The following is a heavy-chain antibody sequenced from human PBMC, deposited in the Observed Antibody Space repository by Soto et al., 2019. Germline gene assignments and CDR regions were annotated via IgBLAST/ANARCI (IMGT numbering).Heavy chain of an antibody. CDR3: ARDALGYCSGGSCYNPGY. V-gene: IGHV3-30-3*01. D-gene: IGHD2-15*01. Sequence: PGGSLRLSCAASGFTFSSYAMHWVRQAPGKGLEWVAVISYDGSNKYYADSVKGRFTISRDNSKNTLYLQMNSLRAEDTAVYYCARDALGYCSGGSCYNPGYWGQGTLVTVSS. J-gene: IGHJ4*02. CDR2: ISYDGSNK. CDR1: GFTFSSYA.